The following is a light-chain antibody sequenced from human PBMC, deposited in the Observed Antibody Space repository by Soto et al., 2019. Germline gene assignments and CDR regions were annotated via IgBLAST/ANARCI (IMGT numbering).Light chain of an antibody. CDR1: QSVSLS. CDR2: GAS. Sequence: EIVLTQSPATLSVSLGDSATLSCRASQSVSLSLAWYQMRPGQPPRLLIYGASTRATDIPARFSGSGSGTDFTLTISSLQSEDFAVYYCQEYIQWPPGMFGPGTTVDIK. CDR3: QEYIQWPPGM. J-gene: IGKJ1*01. V-gene: IGKV3D-15*01.